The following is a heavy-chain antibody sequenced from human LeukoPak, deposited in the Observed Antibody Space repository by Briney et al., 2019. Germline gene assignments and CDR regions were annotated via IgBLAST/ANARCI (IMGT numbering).Heavy chain of an antibody. CDR3: ARGKSGYSSSWSDY. D-gene: IGHD6-13*01. CDR1: GGSITSNNDY. CDR2: IYYSGST. V-gene: IGHV4-39*07. Sequence: SETLSLTCTVSGGSITSNNDYWGWIRQPPGKGLEWIGSIYYSGSTEYNPFLKIRVTISVDTSKTQFSLKLSSVTAADTDVYYCARGKSGYSSSWSDYWGQGTLVTVSS. J-gene: IGHJ4*02.